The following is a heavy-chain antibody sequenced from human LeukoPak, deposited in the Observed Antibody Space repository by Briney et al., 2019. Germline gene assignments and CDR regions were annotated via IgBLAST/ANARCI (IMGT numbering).Heavy chain of an antibody. Sequence: GGSLRLSCAASGFTFSSYWMHWVRQAPGKGLVWVSRINGDGGSTTYADSVKGRFTISRDNAKNTLYLQMNSLRAEDTAVYYCARAGDIVTTMGVWGQGTTVTVSS. V-gene: IGHV3-74*01. CDR3: ARAGDIVTTMGV. CDR1: GFTFSSYW. CDR2: INGDGGST. J-gene: IGHJ6*02. D-gene: IGHD5-12*01.